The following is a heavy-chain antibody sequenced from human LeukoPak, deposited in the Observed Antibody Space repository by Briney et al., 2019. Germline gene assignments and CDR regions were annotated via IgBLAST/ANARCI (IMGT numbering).Heavy chain of an antibody. V-gene: IGHV3-21*01. D-gene: IGHD3-10*02. CDR1: GFTFSSYN. CDR2: ITSSSTYI. CDR3: ARDTVYSGIRLDP. Sequence: GSLRLSCAASGFTFSSYNINWVRQAPGKGLEWVSSITSSSTYIYYADSLKGRFSISRDNAKNSLYLQMNSLRAEDTAVYYCARDTVYSGIRLDPWGQGTLVTVSS. J-gene: IGHJ5*02.